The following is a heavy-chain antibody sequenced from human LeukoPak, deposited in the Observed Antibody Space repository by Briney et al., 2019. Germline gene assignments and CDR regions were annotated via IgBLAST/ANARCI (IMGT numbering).Heavy chain of an antibody. V-gene: IGHV3-21*01. Sequence: GGSLRLSCAASGFTFSSYTMNWVRQAPGKGLEWVSSISSSSISIYYVDSVKGRFIISRDNAKKSLYLQMNSLRADDTAVYYCARDRLHYGEYEKTLDYWGQGTLVTVSS. CDR3: ARDRLHYGEYEKTLDY. CDR2: ISSSSISI. D-gene: IGHD4-17*01. CDR1: GFTFSSYT. J-gene: IGHJ4*02.